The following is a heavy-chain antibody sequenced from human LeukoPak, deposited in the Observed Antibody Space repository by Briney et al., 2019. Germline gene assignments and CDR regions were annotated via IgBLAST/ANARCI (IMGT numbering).Heavy chain of an antibody. D-gene: IGHD6-19*01. J-gene: IGHJ4*02. CDR2: IIPIFGTA. CDR1: GGTFSSYA. CDR3: ARDSGGWYQFDY. Sequence: GASVKVSCKASGGTFSSYAISWVRQAPGQGLEWMGGIIPIFGTANYAQKFQGRVTITADESTSTAYVELSSLRSEDTAVYYCARDSGGWYQFDYWGQGTLVTVSS. V-gene: IGHV1-69*13.